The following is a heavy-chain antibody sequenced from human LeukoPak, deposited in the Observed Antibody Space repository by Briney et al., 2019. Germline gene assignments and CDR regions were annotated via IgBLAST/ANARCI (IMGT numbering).Heavy chain of an antibody. D-gene: IGHD6-19*01. CDR1: GVSVNKYY. Sequence: SETLSLTCSVSGVSVNKYYWTWIRQPPGKGLEWIAYIHYSGITNYNPSLKSRVTMSIDTSKNHFSLKLTSVTAADTATYYCARETSLAGFASGLGFNYRGQGILVTVSS. V-gene: IGHV4-59*02. CDR2: IHYSGIT. CDR3: ARETSLAGFASGLGFNY. J-gene: IGHJ4*02.